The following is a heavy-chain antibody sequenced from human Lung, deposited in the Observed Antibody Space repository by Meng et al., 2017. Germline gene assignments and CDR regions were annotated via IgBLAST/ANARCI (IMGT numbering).Heavy chain of an antibody. CDR1: GFNFGDYI. CDR3: ARDLAWVLFDY. D-gene: IGHD3-3*01. J-gene: IGHJ4*02. CDR2: IVSDGGIT. V-gene: IGHV3-74*01. Sequence: EVQLVGVGGGLVQPGVSLRLCWGGSGFNFGDYIMHWVRQSPGKGLEWISRIVSDGGITTYADSVKGRFTVSRDNAKNTLYLQMNSLGADDTAVYYCARDLAWVLFDYWGQGALVTVSS.